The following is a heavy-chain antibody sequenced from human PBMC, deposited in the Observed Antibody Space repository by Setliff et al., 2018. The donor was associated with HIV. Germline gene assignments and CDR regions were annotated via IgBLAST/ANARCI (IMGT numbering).Heavy chain of an antibody. Sequence: PGGSLRLSCAASGFTFSSYAMSWVRQAPGKGLEWVSGINWNGGSTGYADSVKGRFTISRDNAKNSLYLQMNSLRAEDTAVYYCARVEDYYGSGSYLSPHAFDIWGQGTMVTVSS. J-gene: IGHJ3*02. CDR1: GFTFSSYA. CDR3: ARVEDYYGSGSYLSPHAFDI. CDR2: INWNGGST. V-gene: IGHV3-20*04. D-gene: IGHD3-10*01.